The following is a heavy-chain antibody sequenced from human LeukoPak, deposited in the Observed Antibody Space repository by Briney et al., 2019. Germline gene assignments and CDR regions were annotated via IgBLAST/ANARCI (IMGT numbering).Heavy chain of an antibody. V-gene: IGHV3-9*01. J-gene: IGHJ6*02. D-gene: IGHD6-19*01. CDR2: ISWNSGST. CDR3: ARARHSSGYYYYGMDV. Sequence: GRSLRLSCVASGFTFDDYAMHWVRQVPGKGLEWVSGISWNSGSTGYADSVKGRFTISRDNAKNSLYLQMNSLRAEDTALYYCARARHSSGYYYYGMDVWGQGTTVTVSS. CDR1: GFTFDDYA.